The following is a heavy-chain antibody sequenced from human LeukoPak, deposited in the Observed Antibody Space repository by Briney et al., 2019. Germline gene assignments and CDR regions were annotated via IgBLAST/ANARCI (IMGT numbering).Heavy chain of an antibody. J-gene: IGHJ6*02. D-gene: IGHD5-12*01. CDR1: GYTFTSYG. Sequence: ASVKVSCKASGYTFTSYGISWVRQAPGQGLEWMGWISAYNGNTNYAQKLQGRVTMTTVTSTSTAYMELRSLRSDDTAVYYCAREWKRSGYSYYYYGMDVWGQGTTVTVSS. V-gene: IGHV1-18*01. CDR3: AREWKRSGYSYYYYGMDV. CDR2: ISAYNGNT.